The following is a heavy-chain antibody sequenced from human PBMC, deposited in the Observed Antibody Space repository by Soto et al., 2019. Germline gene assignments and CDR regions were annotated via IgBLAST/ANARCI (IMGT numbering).Heavy chain of an antibody. CDR2: IIPIFGTA. V-gene: IGHV1-69*01. CDR1: GGTFSSYA. D-gene: IGHD1-7*01. J-gene: IGHJ6*02. CDR3: ASGRSGELKNYYYYYGMDV. Sequence: QVQLVQSGAEVKKPGSSVKVSCKASGGTFSSYAISWVRQAPGQGLEWMGGIIPIFGTANYAQKFQGRVTITADESTSTAYMELSSLRSEDRAVYYWASGRSGELKNYYYYYGMDVWGQGTTVTVSS.